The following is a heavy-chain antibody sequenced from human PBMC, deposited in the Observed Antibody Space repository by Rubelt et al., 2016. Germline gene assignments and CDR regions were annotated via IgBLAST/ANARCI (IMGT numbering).Heavy chain of an antibody. CDR1: GFIFSSYW. CDR2: LNTDETGA. CDR3: ARGNGAKFDH. D-gene: IGHD4/OR15-4a*01. Sequence: EVHLVESGGSLVESGGSLRLSCTASGFIFSSYWMHWVRQAPGAGLVWVSHLNTDETGASYADSVKGRFTTSRDKTKNTVYLQMNSLRAEDTAVYYCARGNGAKFDHWGQGSLVTVSA. J-gene: IGHJ4*02. V-gene: IGHV3-74*01.